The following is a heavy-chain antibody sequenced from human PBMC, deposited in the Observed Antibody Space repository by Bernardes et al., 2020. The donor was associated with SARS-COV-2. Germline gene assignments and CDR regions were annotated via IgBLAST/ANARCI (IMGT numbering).Heavy chain of an antibody. J-gene: IGHJ4*02. V-gene: IGHV3-48*01. CDR1: GFMFSIYT. CDR3: VRTGNGWAI. D-gene: IGHD6-19*01. Sequence: GGSLRLSCAASGFMFSIYTMNWVRQAPGKGPEWVSYMSSDSQTIYYADSVRGRFTVSRDNGMRSLFLKMDGLRAEDTAMYYCVRTGNGWAIWGQGTPVTVSS. CDR2: MSSDSQTI.